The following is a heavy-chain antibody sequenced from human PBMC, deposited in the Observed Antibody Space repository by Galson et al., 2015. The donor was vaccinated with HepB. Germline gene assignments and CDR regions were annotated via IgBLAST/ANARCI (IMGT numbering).Heavy chain of an antibody. CDR1: GFTFSSYS. CDR2: ISSSSSTI. Sequence: SLRISCAASGFTFSSYSMNWVRQAPGKGLEWASYISSSSSTIYYADSVKGRFTISRDNAKNSLYLQMNSLRDEDTAVYYCASWVGGVPAAIVAFDIWGQGTMVTVSS. J-gene: IGHJ3*02. CDR3: ASWVGGVPAAIVAFDI. V-gene: IGHV3-48*02. D-gene: IGHD2-2*01.